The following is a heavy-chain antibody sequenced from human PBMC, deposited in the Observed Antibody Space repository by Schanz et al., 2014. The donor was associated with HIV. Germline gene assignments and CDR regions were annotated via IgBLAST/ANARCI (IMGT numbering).Heavy chain of an antibody. Sequence: EVQLVESGGGLVKPGGSLRLSCAASGFTFMRHTMNWVRQAPGKGLEWVSSISDRSDYLHYADSVKGRFTISRDNAKNSLYLQMSSLRAEDTAVYYCAREDCSGGSCFSNYYYYAMDVWGQGTTVTVSS. CDR2: ISDRSDYL. D-gene: IGHD2-15*01. CDR3: AREDCSGGSCFSNYYYYAMDV. J-gene: IGHJ6*02. V-gene: IGHV3-21*02. CDR1: GFTFMRHT.